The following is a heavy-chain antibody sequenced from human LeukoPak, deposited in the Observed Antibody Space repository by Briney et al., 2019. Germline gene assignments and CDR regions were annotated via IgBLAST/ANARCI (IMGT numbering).Heavy chain of an antibody. D-gene: IGHD2-2*01. CDR2: ISYSGRT. Sequence: SGTLSLTCTVSDGSINGYYWSWIRQPPGKGLEWIGYISYSGRTYCNPSLESRVTISVDTSKNQFSLRLSSVTATDTAVYYCARVVVPAADYYYYYYYMDVWGKGTTVTVSS. V-gene: IGHV4-30-4*08. CDR1: DGSINGYY. J-gene: IGHJ6*03. CDR3: ARVVVPAADYYYYYYYMDV.